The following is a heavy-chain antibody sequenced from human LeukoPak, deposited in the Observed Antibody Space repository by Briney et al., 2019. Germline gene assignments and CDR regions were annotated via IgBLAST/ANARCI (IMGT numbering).Heavy chain of an antibody. J-gene: IGHJ4*02. CDR3: ASSGSYRFDY. D-gene: IGHD1-26*01. V-gene: IGHV3-21*01. CDR2: ISSSSSYI. CDR1: GFTFSSYS. Sequence: GGSLRLSCAASGFTFSSYSMNWVRQAPGKGLEWVSSISSSSSYIYYADSVKGRFTISRDNAKNSLYLQMNRLRAEDTAVYYCASSGSYRFDYWGQGTLVTVSS.